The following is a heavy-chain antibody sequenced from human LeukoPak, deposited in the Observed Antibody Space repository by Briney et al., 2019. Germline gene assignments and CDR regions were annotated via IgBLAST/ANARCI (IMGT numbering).Heavy chain of an antibody. CDR3: ARPNYDFWIGYPNWFDP. V-gene: IGHV1-2*02. CDR2: INPNSGGT. CDR1: GYTFTGYY. D-gene: IGHD3-3*01. Sequence: ASVKVSCKASGYTFTGYYMHWVRQAPGQGLEWMGWINPNSGGTNYAQKFQGRVTMTRDTSISTAYMELSRLRSDDTAVYYCARPNYDFWIGYPNWFDPWGQGTLVTVSS. J-gene: IGHJ5*02.